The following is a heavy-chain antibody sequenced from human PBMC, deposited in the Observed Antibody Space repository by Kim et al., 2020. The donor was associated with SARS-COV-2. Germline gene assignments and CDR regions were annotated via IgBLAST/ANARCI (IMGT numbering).Heavy chain of an antibody. CDR1: GFTFSSAW. V-gene: IGHV3-15*01. D-gene: IGHD5-12*01. CDR3: TTGYSDARHDHH. Sequence: GGSLRLSCAASGFTFSSAWMNWVRQAPGKGLEWVGRITSKTNGATTVYATPVRGRFIISRDDSTNTLYLQMNGLRSEDTGVYYCTTGYSDARHDHHWGQG. J-gene: IGHJ1*01. CDR2: ITSKTNGATT.